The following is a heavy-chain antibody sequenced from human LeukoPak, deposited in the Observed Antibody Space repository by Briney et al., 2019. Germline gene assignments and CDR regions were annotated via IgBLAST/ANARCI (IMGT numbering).Heavy chain of an antibody. CDR1: GGSISSTNSS. Sequence: SETLSLTCKVSGGSISSTNSSSAWFRQPPGKGLEWIESIYYSGTTYYNPSLKSRPAISVDTPKNQFSLKLSSVTAADTAVYYCARILVATRGHYYYYMDVWGKGTTVTVSS. D-gene: IGHD5-12*01. V-gene: IGHV4-39*07. J-gene: IGHJ6*03. CDR3: ARILVATRGHYYYYMDV. CDR2: IYYSGTT.